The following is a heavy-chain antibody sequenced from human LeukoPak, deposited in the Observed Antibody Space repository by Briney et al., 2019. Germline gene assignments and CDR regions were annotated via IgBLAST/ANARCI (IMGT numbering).Heavy chain of an antibody. V-gene: IGHV5-51*01. D-gene: IGHD3-10*01. CDR1: GYSFTSYW. J-gene: IGHJ4*02. Sequence: GESLKISCKGSGYSFTSYWIGWVRHMPGKGLELMGFIYPGDSETRYSPSFQGQVTISADKSISTAYLQWSSLKASDTAMYYCARAYYYGSGSYLPAYWGQGTLVTVSS. CDR2: IYPGDSET. CDR3: ARAYYYGSGSYLPAY.